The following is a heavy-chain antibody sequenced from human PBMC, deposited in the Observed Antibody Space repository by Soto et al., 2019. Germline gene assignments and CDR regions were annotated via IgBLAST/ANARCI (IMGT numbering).Heavy chain of an antibody. V-gene: IGHV3-7*05. CDR3: ASRYLEHCSSAWCSAPYDW. CDR2: IKQDGSEK. J-gene: IGHJ4*02. D-gene: IGHD2-2*01. CDR1: GFTFSTFW. Sequence: EVKLVESGGDLVQPGGSLRLSCAASGFTFSTFWMTWVRQGPGKGLEWVATIKQDGSEKYYVDSVKGRFTISRDNTKKSVSLQMNSLRAEDTAVYYCASRYLEHCSSAWCSAPYDWWGQGTLVTVSS.